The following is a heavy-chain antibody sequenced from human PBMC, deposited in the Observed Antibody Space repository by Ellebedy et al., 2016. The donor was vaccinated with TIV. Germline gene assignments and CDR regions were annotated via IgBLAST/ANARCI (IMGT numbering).Heavy chain of an antibody. Sequence: ASVKVSCKASGYPFTKYYFHWIRQAPGQGLEWMGVLDARVGSTTYAETLQGRLTITRDTSTRTVYMELSSLRSEDTAVYYCASVPSAGADFWGQGTLVTVSS. D-gene: IGHD4-17*01. CDR1: GYPFTKYY. J-gene: IGHJ4*02. V-gene: IGHV1-46*01. CDR3: ASVPSAGADF. CDR2: LDARVGST.